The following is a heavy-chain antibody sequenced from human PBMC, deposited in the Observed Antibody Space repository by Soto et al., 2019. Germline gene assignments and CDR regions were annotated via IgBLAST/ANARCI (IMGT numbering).Heavy chain of an antibody. V-gene: IGHV3-21*01. Sequence: GGSLRLSCVFSGFTFSTYTMNWVRQVPGKGLEWVSSINGRSNYVYYADSVKGRFTISRDNAKNSLYLQMNRLRAEDTAIYYCAREDGVVGSSSAFDHWGLGTLVTVSS. J-gene: IGHJ4*02. D-gene: IGHD1-26*01. CDR2: INGRSNYV. CDR1: GFTFSTYT. CDR3: AREDGVVGSSSAFDH.